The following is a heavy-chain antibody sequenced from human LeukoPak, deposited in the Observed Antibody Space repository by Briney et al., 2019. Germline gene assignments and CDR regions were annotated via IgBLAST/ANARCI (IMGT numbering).Heavy chain of an antibody. CDR1: GFTFSTYA. Sequence: PGGSLTLSCVGSGFTFSTYAMNWVRQAPGKGLEWVSAISGSGGSRYYADSVKGRFTISRDNSKNTLNLQMNSLRVEDTAIYYCVKDTDQNTGGTAIVPLGDYWGQGTLATVSS. CDR3: VKDTDQNTGGTAIVPLGDY. CDR2: ISGSGGSR. D-gene: IGHD2-21*02. V-gene: IGHV3-23*01. J-gene: IGHJ4*02.